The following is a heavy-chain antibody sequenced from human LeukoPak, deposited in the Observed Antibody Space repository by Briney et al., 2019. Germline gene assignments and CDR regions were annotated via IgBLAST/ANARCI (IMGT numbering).Heavy chain of an antibody. CDR1: GGTFRSHI. CDR3: TRVNLRGSQYNWFDP. V-gene: IGHV1-69*08. D-gene: IGHD1-26*01. Sequence: SVKVSCKTSGGTFRSHIFGWVRQAPGQGLEWMGRITPVIDPAKYAQKFQDRITITADTSTGTAYLHLSSLTSEDTAIYYCTRVNLRGSQYNWFDPWGQGTLVTVSS. J-gene: IGHJ5*02. CDR2: ITPVIDPA.